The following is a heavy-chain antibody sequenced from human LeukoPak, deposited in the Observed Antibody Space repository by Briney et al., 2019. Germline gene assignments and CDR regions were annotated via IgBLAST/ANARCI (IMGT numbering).Heavy chain of an antibody. CDR2: ISESGSTI. Sequence: PGGSLRLSCAASGFTFSSYEMNWLGQAPGKGLEWVSYISESGSTIYYADSVKGRFTISRDNAKNSLYLQMNSLRAEDTAVYYCAELGITMIGGVWGKGTTVTISS. D-gene: IGHD3-10*02. CDR1: GFTFSSYE. CDR3: AELGITMIGGV. J-gene: IGHJ6*04. V-gene: IGHV3-48*03.